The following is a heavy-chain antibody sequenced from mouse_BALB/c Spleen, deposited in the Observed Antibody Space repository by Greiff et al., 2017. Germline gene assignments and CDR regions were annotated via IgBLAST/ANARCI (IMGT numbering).Heavy chain of an antibody. D-gene: IGHD2-3*01. V-gene: IGHV3-8*02. J-gene: IGHJ2*01. CDR1: GDSITSGY. Sequence: EVKLQESGPSLVKPSQTLSLTCSVTGDSITSGYWNWIRKFPGNKLEYMGYISYSGSTYYNPSLKSRISITRDTSKNQYYLQLNSVTTEDTATYYCARDGLLLTYFDYWGQGTTLTVSS. CDR2: ISYSGST. CDR3: ARDGLLLTYFDY.